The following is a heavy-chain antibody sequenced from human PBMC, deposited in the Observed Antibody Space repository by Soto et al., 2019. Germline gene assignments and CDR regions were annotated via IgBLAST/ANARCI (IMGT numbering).Heavy chain of an antibody. CDR1: GGSISSYY. J-gene: IGHJ4*02. CDR3: ARRYGASFDF. D-gene: IGHD4-17*01. V-gene: IGHV4-59*01. CDR2: IYYSGST. Sequence: SETLSLTCTVSGGSISSYYWSWIRQPPGKGLEWIGYIYYSGSTNYNPSLKSRVTISVDTSKNQFSLKLSSVTAADTAVYYCARRYGASFDFWGQGTLVTVSS.